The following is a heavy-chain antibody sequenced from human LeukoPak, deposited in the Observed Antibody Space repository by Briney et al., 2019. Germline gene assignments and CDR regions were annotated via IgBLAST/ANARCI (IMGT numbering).Heavy chain of an antibody. CDR1: GYTFTGYY. V-gene: IGHV1-2*04. Sequence: ASVKVSCKASGYTFTGYYMHWVRQAPGQGLEWMGWINPNSGGTNYAQKFQGWVTMTRDTSISTAYMELSRLRSDDTAVYCCARANCGGDCPNDYWGQGTLVTVSS. CDR3: ARANCGGDCPNDY. CDR2: INPNSGGT. J-gene: IGHJ4*02. D-gene: IGHD2-21*02.